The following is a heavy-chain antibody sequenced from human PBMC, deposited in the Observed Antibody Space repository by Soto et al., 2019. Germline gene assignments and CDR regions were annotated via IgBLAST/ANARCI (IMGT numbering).Heavy chain of an antibody. J-gene: IGHJ4*02. V-gene: IGHV4-39*02. Sequence: PSETLSLTCTVSGGSISSSSYYWGWIRQPPGEGLEWIGHIYDSGTTYNNPSLRSQVAISLDTSKNHFSLTLSSVTAADTAVYYCARGPSGDKVHYWGQGALVTVSS. CDR1: GGSISSSSYY. CDR2: IYDSGTT. CDR3: ARGPSGDKVHY. D-gene: IGHD7-27*01.